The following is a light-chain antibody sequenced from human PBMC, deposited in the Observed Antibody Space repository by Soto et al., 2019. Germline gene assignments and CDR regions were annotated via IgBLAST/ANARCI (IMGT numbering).Light chain of an antibody. CDR2: GAS. V-gene: IGKV1-39*01. CDR1: HSISSS. CDR3: QQSYTAPSIT. Sequence: DIQMTQSPSSLSASVGDKVTITCRASHSISSSLNWYQQKSGKAPNLLIYGASRLQGGVPSRFSGSGSGTDFTLSISSLQPEDFATYYCQQSYTAPSITFGQGTRLEIK. J-gene: IGKJ5*01.